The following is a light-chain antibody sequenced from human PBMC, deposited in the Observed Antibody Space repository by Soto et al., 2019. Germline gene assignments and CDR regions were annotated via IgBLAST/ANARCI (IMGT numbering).Light chain of an antibody. J-gene: IGKJ4*01. CDR3: LQDYYYPLS. V-gene: IGKV1-12*01. CDR1: QDVGKW. Sequence: DIQMTQSPPSVSASVGDRVTITCRASQDVGKWLAWYQQEPGKAPTLLIHGASSLQSGVPPRYSGSGYGTDFTLTISSLQPEDFATYYCLQDYYYPLSFGGGTKVDIK. CDR2: GAS.